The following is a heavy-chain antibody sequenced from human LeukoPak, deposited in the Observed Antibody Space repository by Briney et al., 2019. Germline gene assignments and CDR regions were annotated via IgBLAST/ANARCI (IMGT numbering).Heavy chain of an antibody. Sequence: SETLSLTCTVPGGSFINYYWSWIRQPPGKGLEWIGYIYYSGSTNYNPSLKSRVTISVDTSKNQFSLKLNSVTAADTAVYYCARQEFYWYFDLWGRGTLVTVSS. V-gene: IGHV4-59*01. J-gene: IGHJ2*01. CDR2: IYYSGST. D-gene: IGHD3-10*01. CDR1: GGSFINYY. CDR3: ARQEFYWYFDL.